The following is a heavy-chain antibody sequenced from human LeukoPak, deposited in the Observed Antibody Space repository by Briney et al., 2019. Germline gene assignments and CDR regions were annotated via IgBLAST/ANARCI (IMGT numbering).Heavy chain of an antibody. CDR1: GGTFSSYA. CDR3: ARGTVSIYYYYYMDV. J-gene: IGHJ6*03. CDR2: IIPIFGKA. D-gene: IGHD4-17*01. V-gene: IGHV1-69*05. Sequence: SVKVSCKASGGTFSSYAISWVRQAPGQGLEWMGGIIPIFGKANYAQKFQGRVTITTDESTSTAYMELSSLRSEDTAVYYCARGTVSIYYYYYMDVWGKGTTVTVSS.